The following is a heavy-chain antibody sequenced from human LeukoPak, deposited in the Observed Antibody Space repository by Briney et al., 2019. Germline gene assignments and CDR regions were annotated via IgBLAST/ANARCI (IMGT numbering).Heavy chain of an antibody. CDR1: GFTFSSYW. J-gene: IGHJ6*03. V-gene: IGHV3-7*01. CDR2: IKQDGSEK. D-gene: IGHD6-13*01. Sequence: PGGSLRLSCAASGFTFSSYWMSWVRQAPGKGLEWVANIKQDGSEKYYVDSVKGRFTISRDNAKNSLYLQMNSPRAEDTAVYYCAREGRYSSSWPSLGYMDVWGKGTTVTVSS. CDR3: AREGRYSSSWPSLGYMDV.